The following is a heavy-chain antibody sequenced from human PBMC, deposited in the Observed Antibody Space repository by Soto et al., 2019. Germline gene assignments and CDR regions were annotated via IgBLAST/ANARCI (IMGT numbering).Heavy chain of an antibody. CDR2: IGSHRRPT. CDR1: GFPFSSYW. D-gene: IGHD3-9*01. V-gene: IGHV3-74*03. CDR3: VRAFDRAQCPYYFGL. Sequence: GGSLRLSCVASGFPFSSYWMHWIRQAPGKGLMWVSQIGSHRRPTTYADSVKGRSTISRDNARNTLYLQMNSLRADDTAMYYCVRAFDRAQCPYYFGLWGRGTGVTVSS. J-gene: IGHJ4*02.